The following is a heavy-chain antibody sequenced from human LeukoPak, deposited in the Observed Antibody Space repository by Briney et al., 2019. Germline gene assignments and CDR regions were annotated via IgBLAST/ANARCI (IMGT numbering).Heavy chain of an antibody. CDR1: GGSISSSSYY. D-gene: IGHD1-26*01. V-gene: IGHV4-39*01. CDR2: IYYSGST. CDR3: ANYPDELTYYFDY. Sequence: SETLSLTCTVSGGSISSSSYYWGWIRQPPGKGLEWIGSIYYSGSTYYNPSLKSRVTISVDTSKNQFSLKLSSVTAADTAVYYCANYPDELTYYFDYWGQGTLVTVSS. J-gene: IGHJ4*02.